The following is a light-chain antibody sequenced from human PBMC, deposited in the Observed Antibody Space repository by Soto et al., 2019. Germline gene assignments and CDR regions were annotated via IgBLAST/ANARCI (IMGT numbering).Light chain of an antibody. Sequence: QSVLTQPASVSGSRGQSITISCTGTSSDIGAYNYVSWYQQHPGKALKVMIHDVSNRPSGVSNRFSGSKSGNTASLTISGLQADDESDYYCSSYTSSGTLVFGGGTKLTVL. J-gene: IGLJ2*01. CDR2: DVS. CDR3: SSYTSSGTLV. V-gene: IGLV2-14*03. CDR1: SSDIGAYNY.